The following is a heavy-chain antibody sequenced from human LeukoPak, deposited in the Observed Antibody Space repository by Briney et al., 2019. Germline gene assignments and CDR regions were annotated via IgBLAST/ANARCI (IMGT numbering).Heavy chain of an antibody. D-gene: IGHD2-21*02. CDR2: ISGNGGNT. J-gene: IGHJ5*02. CDR1: GFTFSNFA. CDR3: AKGLRGDWGWFDP. Sequence: HPGGSLRLSCAASGFTFSNFAMAWVRQVPGKGPEWVSGISGNGGNTYYTDSVKGRFTISRDNSKNTLYLQMNSLRAEDTAVYYCAKGLRGDWGWFDPWGQGTLVTVSS. V-gene: IGHV3-23*01.